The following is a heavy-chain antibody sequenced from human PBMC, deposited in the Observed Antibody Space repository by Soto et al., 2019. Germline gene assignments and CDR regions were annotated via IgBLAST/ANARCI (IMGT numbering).Heavy chain of an antibody. CDR1: GGSFSGYY. J-gene: IGHJ4*02. V-gene: IGHV4-34*01. Sequence: SETLSLTCAVYGGSFSGYYWSWIRQPPGKGLEWIGEINHSGSTNYIPSLKSRVTISVDTSNNQFSLKLSSVTAADTAVYYCARVHTAMVTSALSFDYWGQGTLVTVSS. D-gene: IGHD5-18*01. CDR3: ARVHTAMVTSALSFDY. CDR2: INHSGST.